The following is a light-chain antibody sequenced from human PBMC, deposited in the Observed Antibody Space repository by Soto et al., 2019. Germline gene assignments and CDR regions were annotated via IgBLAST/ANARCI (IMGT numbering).Light chain of an antibody. Sequence: QSVLTQPASVSGSPGQSITISCTGTSSEVGGYNYVSWYQQHPGKAPKLMIYDVSNRPSGVSNRFSGSKSGNTASLTISGLQAEDEADYYCSSYTGSSTLVFGTGTKVTVL. J-gene: IGLJ1*01. CDR1: SSEVGGYNY. CDR3: SSYTGSSTLV. CDR2: DVS. V-gene: IGLV2-14*01.